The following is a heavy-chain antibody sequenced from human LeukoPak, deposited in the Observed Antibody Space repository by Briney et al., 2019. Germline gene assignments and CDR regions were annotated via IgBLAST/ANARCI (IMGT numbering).Heavy chain of an antibody. CDR3: ARLPYYYDSSGYYLDY. D-gene: IGHD3-22*01. J-gene: IGHJ4*02. CDR2: IYPGDSGT. CDR1: GYSFTSYW. V-gene: IGHV5-51*01. Sequence: GESLKISCKGSGYSFTSYWIGWVRQMPGKGLEWMGIIYPGDSGTRYSPSFQGQVTISADKSISTAYLQWSSLKASDTAMYYCARLPYYYDSSGYYLDYWGQGTLVTVSS.